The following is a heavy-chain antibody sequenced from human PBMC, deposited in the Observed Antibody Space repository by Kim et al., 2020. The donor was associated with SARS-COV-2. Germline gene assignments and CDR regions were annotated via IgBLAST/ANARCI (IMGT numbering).Heavy chain of an antibody. Sequence: GGSLRLSCTASGFTFGDYAMSWFRQAPGKGLEWVGFIRSKAYGGTTEYAASVKGRFTISRDDSKSIAYLQMNSLKTEDTAVYYCTSPSSSSWSSYNWYFDLWGRGTLVTDSS. J-gene: IGHJ2*01. CDR2: IRSKAYGGTT. V-gene: IGHV3-49*03. CDR3: TSPSSSSWSSYNWYFDL. D-gene: IGHD6-13*01. CDR1: GFTFGDYA.